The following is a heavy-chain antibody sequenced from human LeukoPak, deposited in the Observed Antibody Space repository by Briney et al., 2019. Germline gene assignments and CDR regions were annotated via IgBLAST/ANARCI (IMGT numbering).Heavy chain of an antibody. J-gene: IGHJ5*01. Sequence: QPGGSLRLSCAASGLTFAKTSMTWVRQAPGKGLEWVSTISPSGRSTYYADSVKGRFTISRDNSKNTLYLQMITLRAGDTAVYYCTTQPEEVAGGMNSWGHGALVTVSS. V-gene: IGHV3-23*01. CDR1: GLTFAKTS. CDR2: ISPSGRST. D-gene: IGHD1-1*01. CDR3: TTQPEEVAGGMNS.